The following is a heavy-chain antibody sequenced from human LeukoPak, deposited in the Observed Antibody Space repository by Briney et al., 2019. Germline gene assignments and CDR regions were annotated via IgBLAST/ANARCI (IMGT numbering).Heavy chain of an antibody. Sequence: GGSLRLSCAASGFTFSSYAMHWVRQAPGEGLEWVAVISYDGSNKYYADSVKGRFTISRDNSKNTLYLQMNSLRAEDTAVYYCARAPIAADSDDAFDIWGQGTMVTVSS. V-gene: IGHV3-30-3*01. CDR1: GFTFSSYA. CDR2: ISYDGSNK. J-gene: IGHJ3*02. D-gene: IGHD6-13*01. CDR3: ARAPIAADSDDAFDI.